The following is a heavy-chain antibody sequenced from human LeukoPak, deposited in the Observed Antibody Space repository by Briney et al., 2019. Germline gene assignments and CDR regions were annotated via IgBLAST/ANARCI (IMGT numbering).Heavy chain of an antibody. CDR3: ARHPSHTGSKIDY. CDR2: IYYSGST. D-gene: IGHD1-26*01. Sequence: SETLSLTCTVSGGSISSGGYYWSWIRQHPGKGLEWIGYIYYSGSTYYNPSLKSRVTISVDTSKNQFSLKLTSVTAADTAVYYCARHPSHTGSKIDYWGQGTLVTVSS. J-gene: IGHJ4*02. V-gene: IGHV4-31*03. CDR1: GGSISSGGYY.